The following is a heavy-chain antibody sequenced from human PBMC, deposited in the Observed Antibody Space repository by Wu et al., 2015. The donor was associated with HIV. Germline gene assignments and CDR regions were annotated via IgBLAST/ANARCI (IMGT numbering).Heavy chain of an antibody. D-gene: IGHD3-3*01. CDR1: GYTFTGYY. CDR3: ARRPQGVTIFENAFDI. V-gene: IGHV1-2*02. J-gene: IGHJ3*02. CDR2: INPNSGGT. Sequence: QVQLVQSGAEVKKPGASVKVSCKASGYTFTGYYMHWVRQAPGQGLEWMGWINPNSGGTNYAQKFQGRVTMTRDTSISTAYMELSRLRSDDTAVYYCARRPQGVTIFENAFDIVGPRDNGHRLF.